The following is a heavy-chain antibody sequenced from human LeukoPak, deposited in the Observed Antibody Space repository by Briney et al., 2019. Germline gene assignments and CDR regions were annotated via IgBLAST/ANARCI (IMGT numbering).Heavy chain of an antibody. CDR3: AREFSGYDFDY. J-gene: IGHJ4*02. D-gene: IGHD5-12*01. CDR1: GGSFSGYY. Sequence: SETLSLTCAVYGGSFSGYYWSWIRQPPGKGLDWIGEINHSGSTNYNPSLKSRVTISVDTSKNQFSLKLSSVTAADTAVYYCAREFSGYDFDYWGQGTLVTVSS. V-gene: IGHV4-34*01. CDR2: INHSGST.